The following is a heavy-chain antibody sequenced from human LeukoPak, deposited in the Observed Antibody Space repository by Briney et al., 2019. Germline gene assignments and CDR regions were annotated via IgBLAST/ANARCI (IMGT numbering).Heavy chain of an antibody. CDR2: ISQDASEK. V-gene: IGHV3-7*01. J-gene: IGHJ4*02. Sequence: PGGSLRLSCAASGFTSSSYWMSWVRQAPGKGLEWVANISQDASEKYYVDSVKGRFTISRDNAKNSLYLQMNSLRAEDTAVYYCARDRGSSGWYEFDYWGQGTLVTVSS. CDR3: ARDRGSSGWYEFDY. CDR1: GFTSSSYW. D-gene: IGHD6-19*01.